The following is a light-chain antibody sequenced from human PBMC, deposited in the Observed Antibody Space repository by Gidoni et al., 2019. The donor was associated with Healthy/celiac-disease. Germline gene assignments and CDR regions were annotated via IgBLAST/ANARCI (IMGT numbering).Light chain of an antibody. Sequence: DIVMTPSPLSLPVTPGEPASISCRSSQSLLHSNGYNYLDWYLQKPGQSPQLLIYLGSNRASGVPDRFSGSGSGTDFTLKISRVEAEDVGVYYCMQARQTLTFGGGTKVEIK. CDR1: QSLLHSNGYNY. V-gene: IGKV2-28*01. J-gene: IGKJ4*01. CDR2: LGS. CDR3: MQARQTLT.